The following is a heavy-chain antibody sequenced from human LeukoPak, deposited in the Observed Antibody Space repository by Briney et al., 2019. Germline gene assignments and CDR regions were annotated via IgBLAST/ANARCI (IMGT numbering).Heavy chain of an antibody. J-gene: IGHJ4*02. V-gene: IGHV3-9*01. CDR1: GLTFDDYA. CDR2: ISFKRGSI. CDR3: AKVPLMYDSSGNYFDY. D-gene: IGHD3-22*01. Sequence: GRSLRLSCAASGLTFDDYAMHWVRQAPGKGLEWVSGISFKRGSIGYADSVKGRFTISRDNAKKSLYLQMNSLRAEDTALYYCAKVPLMYDSSGNYFDYWGQGTLVTVSS.